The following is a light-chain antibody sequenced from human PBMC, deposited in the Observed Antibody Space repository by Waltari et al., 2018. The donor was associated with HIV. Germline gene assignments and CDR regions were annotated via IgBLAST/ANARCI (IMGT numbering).Light chain of an antibody. CDR1: SSNIGSYT. V-gene: IGLV1-44*01. Sequence: QSELTQPPSASGTPGQRVTISCSGSSSNIGSYTVNWYQQLPGTAPKLLIYANHKRPSGVPDRFSGSQSDTSASLAIGGLQSDDEADYYCATWDASLSGPVFGGGTKLTVL. J-gene: IGLJ2*01. CDR3: ATWDASLSGPV. CDR2: ANH.